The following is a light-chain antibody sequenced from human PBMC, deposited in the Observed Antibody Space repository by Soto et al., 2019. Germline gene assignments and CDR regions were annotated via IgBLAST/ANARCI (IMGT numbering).Light chain of an antibody. CDR1: SSDVGGYNY. Sequence: QSALTQPASVSGSPGQSITISCTGTSSDVGGYNYVSGYQQHPGKAPKLMIYDVSNRPSGVSNRFSGSKSGNTASLTISGLHAEDEAYYYCRSYTSSRALVVFGGGTKL. CDR3: RSYTSSRALVV. J-gene: IGLJ2*01. V-gene: IGLV2-14*01. CDR2: DVS.